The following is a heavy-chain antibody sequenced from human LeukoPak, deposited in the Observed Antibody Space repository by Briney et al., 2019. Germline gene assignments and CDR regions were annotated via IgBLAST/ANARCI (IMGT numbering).Heavy chain of an antibody. CDR2: IRYDGGDE. D-gene: IGHD4-17*01. CDR1: GFTFSDYG. Sequence: GGSLRLSCAASGFTFSDYGMHWVRQAPGKGLEWVAFIRYDGGDEKYADSVKGRFTVSRDNSKNTLYLQMSSLRVEDTAVYYCAKYRHGAYGSFFDYWDQGTLVTVSS. J-gene: IGHJ4*02. V-gene: IGHV3-30*02. CDR3: AKYRHGAYGSFFDY.